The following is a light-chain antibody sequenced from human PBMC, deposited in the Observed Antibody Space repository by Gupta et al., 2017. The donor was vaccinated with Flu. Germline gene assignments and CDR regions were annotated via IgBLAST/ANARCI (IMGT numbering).Light chain of an antibody. V-gene: IGKV2-30*01. CDR3: MQGTHWPWT. Sequence: ISCRSSQSLVYREGNTYLTWFHQRPGQSPRRLIYKVSNRDSGVPDRFGGTGSGTDFTLKISRVEAEDVGIYYCMQGTHWPWTFGQGTKVEIK. J-gene: IGKJ1*01. CDR1: QSLVYREGNTY. CDR2: KVS.